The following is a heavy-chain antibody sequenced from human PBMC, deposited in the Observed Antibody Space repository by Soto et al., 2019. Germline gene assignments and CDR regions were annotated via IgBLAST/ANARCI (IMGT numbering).Heavy chain of an antibody. CDR2: ISGSGGST. CDR3: AKKVVDNWNPFDS. J-gene: IGHJ4*02. D-gene: IGHD1-20*01. V-gene: IGHV3-23*01. CDR1: GFTFSSYA. Sequence: PGGSLRLSCAASGFTFSSYAMSWVRQAPGKGLEWVSAISGSGGSTYYADSVKGRFTISRDNSKTTLYLQMNSLRAEDTAVYYCAKKVVDNWNPFDSWGQGTMVTVSS.